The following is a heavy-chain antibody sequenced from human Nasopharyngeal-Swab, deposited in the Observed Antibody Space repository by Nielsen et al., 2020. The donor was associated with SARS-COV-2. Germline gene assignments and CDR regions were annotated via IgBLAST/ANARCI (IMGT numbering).Heavy chain of an antibody. CDR1: RYTLPSYG. J-gene: IGHJ4*02. CDR2: ISAYNGNT. Sequence: SVPVSRMPSRYTLPSYGISWLRQAPAEGLEWMGWISAYNGNTNHAQKLQGWVTMTRDTSISTVYMELSRLRSDDTAVYYCARGGAAAGLELGVYWGQGTLVTVSS. D-gene: IGHD6-13*01. V-gene: IGHV1-18*04. CDR3: ARGGAAAGLELGVY.